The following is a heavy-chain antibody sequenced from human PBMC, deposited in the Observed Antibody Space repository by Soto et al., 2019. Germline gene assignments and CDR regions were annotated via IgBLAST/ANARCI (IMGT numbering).Heavy chain of an antibody. D-gene: IGHD3-10*01. CDR2: IKQDGSEK. CDR3: ARDRRWFGQLQPMSY. Sequence: EVQLVESGGGLVQPGGSLRLSCAASGFTFSSYWMSWVRQAPGKGLEWVANIKQDGSEKYYVDSVKGRFTISRDNAKNSPYLQMNSLRAEDTAVYYCARDRRWFGQLQPMSYWGQGTLVTVSS. CDR1: GFTFSSYW. J-gene: IGHJ4*02. V-gene: IGHV3-7*01.